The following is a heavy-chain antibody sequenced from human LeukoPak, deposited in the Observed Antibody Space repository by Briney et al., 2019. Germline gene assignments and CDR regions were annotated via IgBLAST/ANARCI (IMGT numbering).Heavy chain of an antibody. Sequence: SETLSLTCDVYAGSLSGYYWSWIRQSPGKGLEFIGETNPGGNTNYNPSLKSRVSISLDTSKNQFSLNLTSVTAADTAVYYCARASGWYFAPEEPWGQGTLVTVSS. J-gene: IGHJ5*02. D-gene: IGHD6-19*01. V-gene: IGHV4-34*01. CDR1: AGSLSGYY. CDR2: TNPGGNT. CDR3: ARASGWYFAPEEP.